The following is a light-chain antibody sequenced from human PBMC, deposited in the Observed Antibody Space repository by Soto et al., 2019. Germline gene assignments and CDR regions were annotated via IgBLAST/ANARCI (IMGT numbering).Light chain of an antibody. CDR1: QRLLHTNGYNY. V-gene: IGKV2-28*01. CDR3: MQTLQTPLT. Sequence: DLVMPQSPLSLPVTPGEPASISCRSSQRLLHTNGYNYLDWYLQQPGQSPQLLIYLGSNRASGVPDRFSGSGSGTDFSLKITRVEAEDVGVYYCMQTLQTPLTFGGGTKVEIK. CDR2: LGS. J-gene: IGKJ4*01.